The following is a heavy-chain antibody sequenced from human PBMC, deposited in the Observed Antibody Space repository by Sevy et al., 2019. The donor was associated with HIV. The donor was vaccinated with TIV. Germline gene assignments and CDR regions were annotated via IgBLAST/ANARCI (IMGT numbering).Heavy chain of an antibody. J-gene: IGHJ4*02. V-gene: IGHV3-23*01. Sequence: GGSPRLSCAASGFTFSSYAMSWVRQAPGKGLEWVSAISGSGGSTYYADSVKGRFTISRDNSKNTLYLQMNSLRAEDTAVYYCAKFPGYSSGWPTDYWGQGTLVTVSS. CDR1: GFTFSSYA. CDR2: ISGSGGST. CDR3: AKFPGYSSGWPTDY. D-gene: IGHD6-19*01.